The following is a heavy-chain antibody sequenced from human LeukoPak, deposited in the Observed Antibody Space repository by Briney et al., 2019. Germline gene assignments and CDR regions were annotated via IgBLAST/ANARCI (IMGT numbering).Heavy chain of an antibody. J-gene: IGHJ6*04. CDR2: ISGSGGST. Sequence: GGSLRLSCAASGFTFSSYAMSWVRQAPGKGLEWVSAISGSGGSTYYADSVKGRFTTSRDNSKNTLYLQMNSLRAEDTAVYYCAKRLAVVVVPAAPMDVWGKGTTVTVSS. D-gene: IGHD2-2*01. CDR1: GFTFSSYA. CDR3: AKRLAVVVVPAAPMDV. V-gene: IGHV3-23*01.